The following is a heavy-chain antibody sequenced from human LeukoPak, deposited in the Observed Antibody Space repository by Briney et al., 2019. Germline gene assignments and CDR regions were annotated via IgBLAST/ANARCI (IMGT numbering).Heavy chain of an antibody. CDR2: IYYSGST. CDR1: GGSISSSSYY. J-gene: IGHJ4*02. Sequence: PSETLSLTCTVSGGSISSSSYYWGWIRQPPGKGLEWIGSIYYSGSTYYNPSLKSRVTISVDTSKNQFSLKLSSVTAADTAVYYCARKCAEGYSYGYPLDYWGQGTLVTVSS. CDR3: ARKCAEGYSYGYPLDY. V-gene: IGHV4-39*01. D-gene: IGHD5-18*01.